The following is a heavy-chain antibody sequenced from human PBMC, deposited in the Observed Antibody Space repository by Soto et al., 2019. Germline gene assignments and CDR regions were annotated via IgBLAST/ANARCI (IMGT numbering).Heavy chain of an antibody. D-gene: IGHD1-1*01. J-gene: IGHJ6*02. CDR1: GFTFSSYA. Sequence: EVQLLESGGGLVQPGGSLRLSCAASGFTFSSYAMSWVRQAPGKGLEWVSAISGSGGSTYYADSVKGRFTISRDNSKNTLYLQMNSLRAEDTAVYCCAKDGSRWNHTWGMYVWGQGTTVTVSS. CDR2: ISGSGGST. V-gene: IGHV3-23*01. CDR3: AKDGSRWNHTWGMYV.